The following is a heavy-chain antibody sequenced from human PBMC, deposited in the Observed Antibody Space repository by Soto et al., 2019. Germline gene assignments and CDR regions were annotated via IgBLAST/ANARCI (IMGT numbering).Heavy chain of an antibody. J-gene: IGHJ4*02. D-gene: IGHD1-1*01. Sequence: QVHLVQSGAEVKKPGASVKVSCKGSGYAFTTYGITWVRQAPGQGLEWMGWISAHNGNTNYAQKLQGRVTVTRDTSTSTAYKERRSQRSDDTAVYYCARGRYGDYWGQGALVTVSS. CDR1: GYAFTTYG. V-gene: IGHV1-18*01. CDR3: ARGRYGDY. CDR2: ISAHNGNT.